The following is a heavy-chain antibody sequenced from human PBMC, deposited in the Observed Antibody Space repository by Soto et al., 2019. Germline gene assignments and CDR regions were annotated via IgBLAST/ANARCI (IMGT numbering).Heavy chain of an antibody. V-gene: IGHV4-4*02. D-gene: IGHD2-15*01. CDR1: GGSISSNNW. CDR3: ARVGCSGGSCYSFFDY. J-gene: IGHJ4*02. Sequence: SETLSLTCTVSGGSISSNNWWSWVRQPPGKGLEWIGEIYHSGSTNYNPSLKSRVTISVDTSKNQFSLKLSSVTAADTAVYYCARVGCSGGSCYSFFDYWGQGTLVTVSS. CDR2: IYHSGST.